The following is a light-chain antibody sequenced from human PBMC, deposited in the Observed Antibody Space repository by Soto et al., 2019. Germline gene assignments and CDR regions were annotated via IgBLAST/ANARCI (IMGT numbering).Light chain of an antibody. Sequence: QPVLTQPPSVSGAPGQRVTISCTGSSSNIGAGYDVHWYQQVPGTAPKLLIYGNINRPSGVPDRFSGSKSGTSASLAITGLQAEDEADYHCQSYDSSLSGSWVFGGGTKLTVL. CDR3: QSYDSSLSGSWV. CDR2: GNI. V-gene: IGLV1-40*01. J-gene: IGLJ2*01. CDR1: SSNIGAGYD.